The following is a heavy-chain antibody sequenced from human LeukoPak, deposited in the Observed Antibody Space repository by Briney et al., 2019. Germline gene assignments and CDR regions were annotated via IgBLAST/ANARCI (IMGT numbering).Heavy chain of an antibody. CDR2: INHSGST. Sequence: SETLSLTCAVYGGSFSGYYWSWIRQPPGKGLEWIGEINHSGSTNYNPSLKSRVTISVDTSKNQFSLKLSSVTAADTAVYYCARGFHYWGQGTLVTVSS. CDR1: GGSFSGYY. V-gene: IGHV4-34*01. CDR3: ARGFHY. J-gene: IGHJ4*02.